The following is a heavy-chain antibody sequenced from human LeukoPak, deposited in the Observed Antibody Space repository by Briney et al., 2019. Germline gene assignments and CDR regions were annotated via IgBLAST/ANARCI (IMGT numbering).Heavy chain of an antibody. CDR3: ARKYYYHSSGFYLDVLDF. J-gene: IGHJ3*01. CDR2: ISGSCGST. D-gene: IGHD3-22*01. Sequence: GGSLRLSCAASGFTFTSYAMSWVRQAPGKGLEWVSAISGSCGSTDYADSVKGRFTISRDNSKNTLYLEMNSLRAEDTAAYYCARKYYYHSSGFYLDVLDFWGQGTMVTVSS. V-gene: IGHV3-23*01. CDR1: GFTFTSYA.